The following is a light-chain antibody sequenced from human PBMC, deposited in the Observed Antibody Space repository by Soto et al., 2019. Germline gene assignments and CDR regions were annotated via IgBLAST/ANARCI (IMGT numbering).Light chain of an antibody. CDR1: QGISSY. CDR3: QQLLSYPIT. V-gene: IGKV1-9*01. Sequence: DIQLTQSPSFLSASVGDRVTTTCRASQGISSYLAWYQQNPGKAPKLLIYAASTLQSGVPLRFSGSGSGTSFTLTSSSLQPADFATYYCQQLLSYPITFGQGTRLDI. CDR2: AAS. J-gene: IGKJ5*01.